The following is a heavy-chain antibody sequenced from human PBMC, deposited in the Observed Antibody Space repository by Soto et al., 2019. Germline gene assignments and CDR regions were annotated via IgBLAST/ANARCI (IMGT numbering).Heavy chain of an antibody. D-gene: IGHD3-10*01. J-gene: IGHJ6*02. CDR3: AGGGVRGVITRTRDYYGMDV. CDR2: IYPGDSDT. V-gene: IGHV5-51*01. CDR1: GYSFTSYW. Sequence: GESLKISCKGSGYSFTSYWIGWVRQMPGKSLEWMGIIYPGDSDTRYSPSFQGQVTISADKSISTAYLQWSSLKASDTAMYYCAGGGVRGVITRTRDYYGMDVWGQGTTVTAP.